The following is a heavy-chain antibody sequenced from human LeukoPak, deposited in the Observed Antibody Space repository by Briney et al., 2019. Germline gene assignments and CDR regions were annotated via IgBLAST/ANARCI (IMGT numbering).Heavy chain of an antibody. CDR3: ARDLLYYDSSDAFDY. V-gene: IGHV3-11*01. CDR2: ISSSGSTI. CDR1: GFTFSDYY. D-gene: IGHD3-22*01. J-gene: IGHJ4*02. Sequence: GGSLRLSCAASGFTFSDYYMSWIRQAPGKGLEWVSYISSSGSTIYYADSVKGRFTISRDNAKNSLYQQMNSLRAEDTAVYYCARDLLYYDSSDAFDYWGQGTLVTVSS.